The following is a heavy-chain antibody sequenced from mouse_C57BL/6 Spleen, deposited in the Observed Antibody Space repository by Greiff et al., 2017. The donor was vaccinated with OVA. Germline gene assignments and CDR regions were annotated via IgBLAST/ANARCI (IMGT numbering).Heavy chain of an antibody. CDR1: GYSFTGYY. V-gene: IGHV1-42*01. D-gene: IGHD3-3*01. Sequence: EVQLQQSGPELVKPGASVKISCKASGYSFTGYYMNWVKQSPEKSLEWIGEINPSTGGTTYNQKFKAKATLTVAKSSSTAYMQLKSLTSEDSAVYYCASGGGTLYAMDDWGQGTSVTVSS. J-gene: IGHJ4*01. CDR3: ASGGGTLYAMDD. CDR2: INPSTGGT.